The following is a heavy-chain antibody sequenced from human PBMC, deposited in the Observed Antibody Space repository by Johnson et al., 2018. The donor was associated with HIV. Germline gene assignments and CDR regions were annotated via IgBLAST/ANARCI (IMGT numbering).Heavy chain of an antibody. CDR1: GFTFSSYG. D-gene: IGHD5-18*01. CDR2: IWYDGSTK. J-gene: IGHJ3*02. CDR3: AKASLRGYSYVSYAFDI. Sequence: QVQLVESGGGVVQPGRSLRLSCAASGFTFSSYGMHWVRQAPGKGPERVAVIWYDGSTKYYADSVKGRFTISRDNSKNTLYLHMISLRVEDTAVYYCAKASLRGYSYVSYAFDIWGQGTMVTVSS. V-gene: IGHV3-33*06.